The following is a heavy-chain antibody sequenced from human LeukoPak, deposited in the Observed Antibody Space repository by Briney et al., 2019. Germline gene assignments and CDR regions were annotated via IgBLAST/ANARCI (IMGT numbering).Heavy chain of an antibody. Sequence: RPGGSPRLSCAASGFTFDDYGMSWVRQAPGKGLEWVSGINWNGGSTGYVDSVKGRFTISRDNAKKFLYLQMNSLRAEDTALYYCARVVLSRGERDYWGQGTLVTVSS. CDR1: GFTFDDYG. V-gene: IGHV3-20*04. CDR3: ARVVLSRGERDY. J-gene: IGHJ4*02. D-gene: IGHD5-24*01. CDR2: INWNGGST.